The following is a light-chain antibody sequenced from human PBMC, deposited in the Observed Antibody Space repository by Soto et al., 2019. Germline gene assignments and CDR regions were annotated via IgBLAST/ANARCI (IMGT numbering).Light chain of an antibody. J-gene: IGKJ1*01. CDR1: QSISSW. Sequence: DIQMTNSPPTLSASVGDRVTITCRASQSISSWLAWYQQRPGKAPNLLIYDVSSLESGVPSRFSGSGSGTEFTLTISSLQPDDFATYYCQQYTNYPWTFGQGTKVEIK. CDR3: QQYTNYPWT. V-gene: IGKV1-5*01. CDR2: DVS.